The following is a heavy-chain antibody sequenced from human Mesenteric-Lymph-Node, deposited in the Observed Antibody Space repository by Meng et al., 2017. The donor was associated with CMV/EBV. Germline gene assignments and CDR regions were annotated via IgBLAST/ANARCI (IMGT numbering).Heavy chain of an antibody. CDR2: INPSGGST. V-gene: IGHV1-46*01. CDR3: ARDYSSSWLDNAFDY. Sequence: SGYRFTSYYKHWVRKAPGQRLGWMGIINPSGGSTSYAQKFQGRVTMTRDTSTSTVYMELSSLRFEDTAMYYCARDYSSSWLDNAFDYWGQGTLVTVSS. D-gene: IGHD6-13*01. CDR1: GYRFTSYY. J-gene: IGHJ4*02.